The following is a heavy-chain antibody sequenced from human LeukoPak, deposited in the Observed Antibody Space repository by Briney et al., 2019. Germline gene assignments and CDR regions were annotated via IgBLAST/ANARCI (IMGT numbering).Heavy chain of an antibody. CDR3: AREFGGGYYDFWSALGYYYYGMDV. CDR1: GYTFTSYG. CDR2: ISAYNGNT. D-gene: IGHD3-3*01. J-gene: IGHJ6*02. Sequence: ASVKVSCKASGYTFTSYGISWVRQAPGQGLEWMGWISAYNGNTNYAQKLQGRVTMTTDTSTSTAYMELRSLRSDDTAVYYCAREFGGGYYDFWSALGYYYYGMDVWGQGTTVTVSS. V-gene: IGHV1-18*01.